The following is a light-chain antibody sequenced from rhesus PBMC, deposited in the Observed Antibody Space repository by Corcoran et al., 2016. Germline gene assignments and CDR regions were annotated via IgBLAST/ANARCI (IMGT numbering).Light chain of an antibody. V-gene: IGKV1-66*01. J-gene: IGKJ3*01. CDR1: QDIKKY. Sequence: DIQMTQFPSFLSASVGDTVTITCRASQDIKKYLSWYQQKPGKSPKPLIYYASSLETGVPSSFSGSASRTDYTLTISSLQPEDITTYYCQQYNNFPFAFGPGTKLDI. CDR3: QQYNNFPFA. CDR2: YAS.